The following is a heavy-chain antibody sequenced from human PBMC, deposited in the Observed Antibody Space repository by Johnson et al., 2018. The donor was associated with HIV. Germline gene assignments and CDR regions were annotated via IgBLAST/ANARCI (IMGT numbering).Heavy chain of an antibody. J-gene: IGHJ3*02. V-gene: IGHV3-13*01. CDR3: ARDPMVRGAGGFEI. D-gene: IGHD3-10*01. Sequence: MQLVESGGGLVQPGGSLRLSCAASGFTFSSYDMHWVRQATGKGLEWVSAIGTAGDTYYPGSVKGRFTISRENAKNSLYLQMNRLRAGDTDVYDCARDPMVRGAGGFEIWGQGTMVTVSS. CDR1: GFTFSSYD. CDR2: IGTAGDT.